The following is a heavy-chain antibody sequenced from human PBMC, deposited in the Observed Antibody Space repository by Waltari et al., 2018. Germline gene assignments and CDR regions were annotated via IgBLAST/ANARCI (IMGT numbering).Heavy chain of an antibody. Sequence: QVQLVQSGNELKKPGASVKVSCKASGYTFTSYGISWVRQAPGQGLEWMGWISVFNGHTNYAQRLQGRVSMTADTSTSTSYMELRSLISDDTAVYYCARVPHRSTGWLQAPYNFDFWGQGTLVTVSS. CDR2: ISVFNGHT. V-gene: IGHV1-18*01. CDR3: ARVPHRSTGWLQAPYNFDF. D-gene: IGHD6-19*01. J-gene: IGHJ4*02. CDR1: GYTFTSYG.